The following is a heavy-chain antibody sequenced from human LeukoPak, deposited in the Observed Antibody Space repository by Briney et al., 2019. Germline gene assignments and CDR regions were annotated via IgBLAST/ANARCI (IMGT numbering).Heavy chain of an antibody. CDR1: GFTFSSYA. V-gene: IGHV3-30-3*01. CDR2: ISYDGSNK. CDR3: AGGRDGYNYGDY. Sequence: GGSLRLSCAASGFTFSSYAMHWVRQAPGKGLEWVAVISYDGSNKYYADSVKGRFTISRDNSKNTLYLQMNSLRAEDTAVYYCAGGRDGYNYGDYWGQGTLVTVSS. D-gene: IGHD5-24*01. J-gene: IGHJ4*02.